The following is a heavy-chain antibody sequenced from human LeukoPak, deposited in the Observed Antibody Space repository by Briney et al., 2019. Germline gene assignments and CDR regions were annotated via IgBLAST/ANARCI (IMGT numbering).Heavy chain of an antibody. CDR2: IYYSGST. V-gene: IGHV4-59*01. Sequence: TSETLSLTCTVSGGPISSYYWSWIRQPPGKGLEWIGYIYYSGSTNYNPSLKSRVTISVDTSKNQFSLKLSSVTAADTAVYYCARDRDTSFDYWGQGTLVTVSS. CDR1: GGPISSYY. CDR3: ARDRDTSFDY. D-gene: IGHD5-18*01. J-gene: IGHJ4*02.